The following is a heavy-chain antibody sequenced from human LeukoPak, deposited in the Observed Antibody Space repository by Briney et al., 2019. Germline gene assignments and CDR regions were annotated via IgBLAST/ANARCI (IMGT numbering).Heavy chain of an antibody. CDR3: ARKDFSSGSFSY. Sequence: GGSLRLSCGVSGFPFTRFYVSWIRQAPGKGLEWISYIGLSGSPLDYADSVRGRFTISRDNAKNSLYLEMNSLRAEDTAVYYCARKDFSSGSFSYWGQGTLVTVSS. J-gene: IGHJ4*02. V-gene: IGHV3-11*04. CDR1: GFPFTRFY. CDR2: IGLSGSPL. D-gene: IGHD3-22*01.